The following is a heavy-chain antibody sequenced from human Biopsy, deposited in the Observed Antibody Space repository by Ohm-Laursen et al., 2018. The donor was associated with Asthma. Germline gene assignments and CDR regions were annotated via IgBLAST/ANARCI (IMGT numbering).Heavy chain of an antibody. Sequence: SDTLSLTCTVSGGSINNFYWSWIRQPPGKGLESIGHVYYSGSTNYNPSLKSRVSFSRDTSKNQFSLRLSSVTAADTAMYYCARIPRRSGSYFVDYWGQGTLVTVSS. D-gene: IGHD3-22*01. J-gene: IGHJ4*02. V-gene: IGHV4-59*07. CDR3: ARIPRRSGSYFVDY. CDR2: VYYSGST. CDR1: GGSINNFY.